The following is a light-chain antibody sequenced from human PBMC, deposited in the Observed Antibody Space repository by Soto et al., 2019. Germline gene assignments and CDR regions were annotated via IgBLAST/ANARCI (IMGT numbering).Light chain of an antibody. Sequence: DIQMTQSPSSLSASVGDSVTITCRASQGISNYLAWDQQKPGKVPKLLIYAASTLQSGAPSRFTGSGSGTDFTLTISSLQPEDVATYYCQKYDSAPRTFGQGTKVDIK. V-gene: IGKV1-27*01. CDR3: QKYDSAPRT. CDR2: AAS. CDR1: QGISNY. J-gene: IGKJ1*01.